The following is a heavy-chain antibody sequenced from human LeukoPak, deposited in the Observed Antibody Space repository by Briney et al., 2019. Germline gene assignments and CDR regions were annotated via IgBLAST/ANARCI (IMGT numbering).Heavy chain of an antibody. CDR3: ARHVVVTASPLDY. J-gene: IGHJ4*02. V-gene: IGHV4-34*01. D-gene: IGHD2-21*02. CDR1: GGSFSGYY. CDR2: INHSGST. Sequence: SETLSLTCAVYGGSFSGYYWSWIRQPPGKGLEWIGEINHSGSTNYNPSLKSRVTISVDTSKNQFSLKLSSVTAADTAVYYCARHVVVTASPLDYWGQGTLVTVSS.